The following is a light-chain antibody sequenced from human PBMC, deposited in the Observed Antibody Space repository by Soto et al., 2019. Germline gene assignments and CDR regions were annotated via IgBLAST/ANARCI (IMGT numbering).Light chain of an antibody. CDR2: VNS. CDR3: QSYDSSLSGSV. CDR1: SSNIGAGYD. Sequence: QTVVTQPPSVSGAPGQRVTISCTGSSSNIGAGYDVHWYQQLPETAPKLLIYVNSNRPSGVPDRFSGSKSGTSASLAITGLQAEDEAGYYCQSYDSSLSGSVFGGGTKLTVL. V-gene: IGLV1-40*01. J-gene: IGLJ3*02.